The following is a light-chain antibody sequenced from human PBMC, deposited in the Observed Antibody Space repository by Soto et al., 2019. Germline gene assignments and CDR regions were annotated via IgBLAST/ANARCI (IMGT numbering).Light chain of an antibody. V-gene: IGKV3-11*01. CDR1: QSVSSY. J-gene: IGKJ5*01. CDR2: GAS. Sequence: EIMMTQSPATLSVSEGERATLSCRASQSVSSYLAWYQQKPGQAPRLLIYGASNRATGIPARFSDSGSGTDFALTISSLETEDSAVYYCQTRSNWPSITFCQGTRLEIK. CDR3: QTRSNWPSIT.